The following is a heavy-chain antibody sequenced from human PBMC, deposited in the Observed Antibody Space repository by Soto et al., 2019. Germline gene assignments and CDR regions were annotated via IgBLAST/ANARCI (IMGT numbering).Heavy chain of an antibody. V-gene: IGHV4-59*08. CDR1: GGSISSYY. Sequence: QVQLQESGPGLVKPSETLSLTCTVSGGSISSYYWSWIRQPPGKGLEWIGYIYYSGSTNYNPSLKSRVTISVDTSKNQLSLKLSSVTAAYTAVYYCARRYGYYFDYWGQGTLVTVSS. CDR2: IYYSGST. CDR3: ARRYGYYFDY. J-gene: IGHJ4*02. D-gene: IGHD4-17*01.